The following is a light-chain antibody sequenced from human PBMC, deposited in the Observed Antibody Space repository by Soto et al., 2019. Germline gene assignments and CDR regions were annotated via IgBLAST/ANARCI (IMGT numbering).Light chain of an antibody. V-gene: IGKV3-20*01. CDR3: QRHTSSPWT. J-gene: IGKJ1*01. Sequence: EFVLTQSPGTLSLSPGERVTLSCRASQSIYNNFLAWYQQKPGQAPRLLIYGASNRATGIPDRFSGSGSGTDFTLTISRLEPEDFAVYYCQRHTSSPWTFGPGTNVEIK. CDR1: QSIYNNF. CDR2: GAS.